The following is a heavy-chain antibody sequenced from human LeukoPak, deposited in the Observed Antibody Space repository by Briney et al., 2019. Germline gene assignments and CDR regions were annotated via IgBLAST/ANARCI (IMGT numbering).Heavy chain of an antibody. V-gene: IGHV4-31*03. Sequence: PSEALSLTCTVSGGSISSGGYYWSWIRQHPGKGLEWIGYIYYSGSTYYNPSLKSRVTISLNTSKNQFSLKLSSVTAADTAVYYCARESGYSDWFDPWGQGTLVTVSS. J-gene: IGHJ5*02. CDR2: IYYSGST. CDR1: GGSISSGGYY. CDR3: ARESGYSDWFDP. D-gene: IGHD3-22*01.